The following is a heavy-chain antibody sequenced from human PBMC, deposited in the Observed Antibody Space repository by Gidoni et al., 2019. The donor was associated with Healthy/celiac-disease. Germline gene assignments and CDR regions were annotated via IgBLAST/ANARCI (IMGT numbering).Heavy chain of an antibody. CDR1: GFSLSTSGVG. V-gene: IGHV2-5*02. J-gene: IGHJ4*02. CDR3: AHRGAARRGNCFDY. CDR2: IYWDDDK. D-gene: IGHD6-6*01. Sequence: QITLKESGPTLVKPTQTLTLTCTFSGFSLSTSGVGVGWIRQPPGKALEWLALIYWDDDKRYSPSLKSRLTITKDTSKNQVVLTMTNMDPVDTATYYCAHRGAARRGNCFDYWGQGTLVTVSS.